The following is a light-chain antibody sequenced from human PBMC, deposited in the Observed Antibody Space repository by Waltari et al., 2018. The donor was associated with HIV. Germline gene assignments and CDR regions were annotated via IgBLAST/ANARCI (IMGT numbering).Light chain of an antibody. CDR1: QSISSD. Sequence: EIIMTQSPDTVSVSPGERATLSCRASQSISSDLAWYQHKPGQAPRLLIYGASDRAADIPARFSGSGSGAAFTLTISSLQPEDFGLYFCQQCNDWPGTFGQGTKVEI. J-gene: IGKJ1*01. CDR3: QQCNDWPGT. CDR2: GAS. V-gene: IGKV3-15*01.